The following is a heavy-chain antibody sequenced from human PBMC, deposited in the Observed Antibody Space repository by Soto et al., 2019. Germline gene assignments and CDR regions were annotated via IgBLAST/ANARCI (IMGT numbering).Heavy chain of an antibody. J-gene: IGHJ6*02. CDR1: GYSFTSYW. V-gene: IGHV5-10-1*01. CDR2: IGPSDSYT. Sequence: GESLKISCKGSGYSFTSYWISWVRQMPGKGLEWMGRIGPSDSYTNYSPSFQGHVTISADKSISTAYLQWSSLKASDTAMYYCARPPSYYGSGSPPWMDVWGQGTTVTVSS. CDR3: ARPPSYYGSGSPPWMDV. D-gene: IGHD3-10*01.